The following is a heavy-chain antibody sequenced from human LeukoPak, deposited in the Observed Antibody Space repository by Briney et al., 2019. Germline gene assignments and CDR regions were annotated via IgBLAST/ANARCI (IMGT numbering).Heavy chain of an antibody. CDR3: ARLRSTVTYYEFWSGYYTRDY. CDR2: IYHSGST. CDR1: GYSISSGYY. V-gene: IGHV4-38-2*01. Sequence: PSETLSLTCAVSGYSISSGYYWGWIRQPPGKGLEWIGSIYHSGSTYYNPSLKSRITISGDTSKNQFSLKLSSVTAADTAVYYCARLRSTVTYYEFWSGYYTRDYWGQGTLVTVSS. D-gene: IGHD3-3*01. J-gene: IGHJ4*02.